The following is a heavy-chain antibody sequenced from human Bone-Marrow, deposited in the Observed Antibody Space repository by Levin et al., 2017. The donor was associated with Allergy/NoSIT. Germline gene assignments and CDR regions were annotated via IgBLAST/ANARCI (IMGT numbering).Heavy chain of an antibody. CDR3: ARFNVAVAGTAMWFAP. Sequence: SQTLSLTCSVSGGSISSYHWSWIRQPPGKGLEWIGYMYYSGTTYYNPSLKSPVTISLDTSKNQFSLKLTSVTAADTGMYYCARFNVAVAGTAMWFAPWGQGTLVTVSS. CDR1: GGSISSYH. J-gene: IGHJ5*02. CDR2: MYYSGTT. V-gene: IGHV4-59*01. D-gene: IGHD6-19*01.